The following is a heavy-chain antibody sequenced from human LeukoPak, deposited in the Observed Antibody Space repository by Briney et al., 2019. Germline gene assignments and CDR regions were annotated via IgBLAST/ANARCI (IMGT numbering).Heavy chain of an antibody. Sequence: ASVKVSCKASGYTFTSYDINWVRQATGQGLEWMGWMNPNSGNTGYAQKFQGRVTMTRNTSISTAYMVLSSLRSEDTAVYYCARGIVVVPAAYYYYYGMDVWGQGTTVTVSS. CDR1: GYTFTSYD. CDR3: ARGIVVVPAAYYYYYGMDV. J-gene: IGHJ6*02. V-gene: IGHV1-8*01. D-gene: IGHD2-2*01. CDR2: MNPNSGNT.